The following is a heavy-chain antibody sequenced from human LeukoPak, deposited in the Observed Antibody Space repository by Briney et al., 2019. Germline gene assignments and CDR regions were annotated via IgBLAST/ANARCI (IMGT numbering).Heavy chain of an antibody. CDR2: IKSDGTT. V-gene: IGHV3-53*01. CDR1: GLTVSSNH. CDR3: ATLRRGC. J-gene: IGHJ4*02. D-gene: IGHD6-19*01. Sequence: GGSLTLSCAASGLTVSSNHMSWVRQAPGKGLEWVSLIKSDGTTEYADSVKGRFTISRDNSKNTLFLQMNSLRVEDTAVYYCATLRRGCWGRGNPVTVSS.